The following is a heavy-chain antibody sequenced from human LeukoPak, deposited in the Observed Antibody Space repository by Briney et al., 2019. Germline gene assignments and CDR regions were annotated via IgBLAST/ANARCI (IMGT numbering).Heavy chain of an antibody. CDR1: GFTFSSYA. Sequence: PGGSLRLSCAASGFTFSSYAMSWVRQAPGKGLEWVSAISGSGGSTYYADSVKGRFTISRDNSKNTLYLQMNSLRAEDTAVYYCARPRPRYHIAAAAIDYWGQGTLVTVSS. D-gene: IGHD6-13*01. CDR2: ISGSGGST. V-gene: IGHV3-23*01. CDR3: ARPRPRYHIAAAAIDY. J-gene: IGHJ4*02.